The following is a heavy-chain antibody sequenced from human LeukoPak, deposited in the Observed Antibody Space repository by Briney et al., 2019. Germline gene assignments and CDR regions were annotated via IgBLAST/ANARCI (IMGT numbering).Heavy chain of an antibody. Sequence: ASVKVSCKASGYTFTSYDINWVRQATGQGLEWMGWMNPNSGNTGYAQKFQGRVTMTRNTSISTAYMELSSLRSEDTAVYYCARGSNIVGATSYGYWGQGTLVTVSS. CDR1: GYTFTSYD. V-gene: IGHV1-8*01. J-gene: IGHJ4*02. CDR3: ARGSNIVGATSYGY. CDR2: MNPNSGNT. D-gene: IGHD1-26*01.